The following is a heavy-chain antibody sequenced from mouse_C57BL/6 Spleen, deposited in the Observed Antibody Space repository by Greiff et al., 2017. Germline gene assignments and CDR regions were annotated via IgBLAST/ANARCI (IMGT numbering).Heavy chain of an antibody. CDR3: ANGREKLAWYFDV. V-gene: IGHV3-6*01. CDR2: ISYDGSN. D-gene: IGHD1-3*01. J-gene: IGHJ1*03. CDR1: GYSITSGYY. Sequence: DVKLQESGPGLVKPSQSLSLTCSVTGYSITSGYYWNWIRQFPGNKLEWMGYISYDGSNNYNPSLKNRISITRDTSKNQFFLKLNSVTTEDTATYYCANGREKLAWYFDVWGTGTTVTVSS.